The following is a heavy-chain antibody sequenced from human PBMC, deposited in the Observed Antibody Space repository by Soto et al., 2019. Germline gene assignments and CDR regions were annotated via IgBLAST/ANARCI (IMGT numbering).Heavy chain of an antibody. CDR2: IYPGDSDT. Sequence: GASLKISCKGSGYSFTSYWIGWVRQMPGKGLEWMGIIYPGDSDTRYSPSFQGQVTISADKSISTAYLQWSSLKASDTAMYYCASPAGGADYYYSCKDFWDQVTTVTVSS. CDR1: GYSFTSYW. J-gene: IGHJ6*02. D-gene: IGHD1-26*01. V-gene: IGHV5-51*01. CDR3: ASPAGGADYYYSCKDF.